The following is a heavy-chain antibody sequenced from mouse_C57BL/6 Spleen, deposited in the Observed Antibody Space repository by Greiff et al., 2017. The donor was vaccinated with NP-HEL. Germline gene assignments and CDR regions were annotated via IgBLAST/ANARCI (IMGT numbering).Heavy chain of an antibody. J-gene: IGHJ4*01. V-gene: IGHV5-17*01. Sequence: EVMLVESGGGLVKPGGSLKLSCAASGFTFSDYGMHWVRQAPEKGLEWVAYISSGSSTIYYADTVKGRFTITRDHAKNTLFLQMTRLRSEDTAMYYCARGGDDGYPYAMDYWGQGTSVTVSS. D-gene: IGHD2-3*01. CDR3: ARGGDDGYPYAMDY. CDR2: ISSGSSTI. CDR1: GFTFSDYG.